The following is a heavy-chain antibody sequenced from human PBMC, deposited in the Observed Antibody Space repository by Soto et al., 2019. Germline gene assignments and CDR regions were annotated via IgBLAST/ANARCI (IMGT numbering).Heavy chain of an antibody. J-gene: IGHJ2*01. CDR1: GYTFTSYD. CDR2: MNPNSGNT. Sequence: ASVKVSCKASGYTFTSYDINWVRQATGQGLEWMGWMNPNSGNTGYAQKFQGRVTMTRNTSISTAYMELSSLRSEDTAVYYCARGNYGPHSDLRYFDLWGRGTLVTVSS. V-gene: IGHV1-8*01. D-gene: IGHD4-17*01. CDR3: ARGNYGPHSDLRYFDL.